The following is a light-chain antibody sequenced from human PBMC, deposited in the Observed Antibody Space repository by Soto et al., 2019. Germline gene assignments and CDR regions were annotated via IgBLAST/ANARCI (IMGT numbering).Light chain of an antibody. V-gene: IGLV2-11*01. CDR2: DVI. CDR1: SSDVGRYNY. J-gene: IGLJ1*01. CDR3: CSYAGSYIPFV. Sequence: QSALTQPRSVSGSPGQSVTISCTGTSSDVGRYNYVSWYQQHPGKAPKLMIYDVIKRPSGVPDRFSGSKSGNTASLTISGLQAEDEADYYCCSYAGSYIPFVFGTGTKLTVL.